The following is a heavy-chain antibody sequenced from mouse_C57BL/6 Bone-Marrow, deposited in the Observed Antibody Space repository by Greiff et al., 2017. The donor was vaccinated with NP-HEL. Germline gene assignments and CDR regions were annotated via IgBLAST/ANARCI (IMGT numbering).Heavy chain of an antibody. Sequence: EVQLQESEGGLVQPGSSLKLSCTASGFTFSDYSMAWVRQVQEKGLEWVANINYDGSSTSYLDSLKSRFIISSANAKNILYLQMSRLKSEDTATYYCAREGGLRRRTYAMDYWGQGTSVTVSS. V-gene: IGHV5-16*01. CDR2: INYDGSST. CDR3: AREGGLRRRTYAMDY. D-gene: IGHD2-4*01. CDR1: GFTFSDYS. J-gene: IGHJ4*01.